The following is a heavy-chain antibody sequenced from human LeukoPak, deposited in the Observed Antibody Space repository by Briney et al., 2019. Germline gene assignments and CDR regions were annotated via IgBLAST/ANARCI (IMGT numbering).Heavy chain of an antibody. Sequence: GGSLRLSCAASGFTFRKYAMSWVRQAPGKGLEWVSAIADSGEVTYYADSLRGRFTISRDNSKDTVYLEMNNLRAEDTAVYYCAKSWVRYTRGEDYWGQGALVTVSS. V-gene: IGHV3-23*01. CDR3: AKSWVRYTRGEDY. J-gene: IGHJ4*02. CDR1: GFTFRKYA. CDR2: IADSGEVT. D-gene: IGHD5-12*01.